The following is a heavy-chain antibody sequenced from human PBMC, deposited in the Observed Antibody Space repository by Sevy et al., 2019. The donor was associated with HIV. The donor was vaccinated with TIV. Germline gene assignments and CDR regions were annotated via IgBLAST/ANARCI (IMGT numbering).Heavy chain of an antibody. V-gene: IGHV1-18*01. J-gene: IGHJ6*02. D-gene: IGHD3-10*01. CDR1: GYTFTTYA. Sequence: ASVKVSCKASGYTFTTYAINWVRQAPGQGFEWLGWISAYSGNTHYAQKLQDRVTMTTDTSTTTAYMELRSLRFDDTAVYYCARELIRGVTYGMDVWGQGTTVTVSS. CDR2: ISAYSGNT. CDR3: ARELIRGVTYGMDV.